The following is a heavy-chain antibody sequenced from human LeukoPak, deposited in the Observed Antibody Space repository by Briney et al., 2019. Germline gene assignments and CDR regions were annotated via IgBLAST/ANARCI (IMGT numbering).Heavy chain of an antibody. J-gene: IGHJ4*02. Sequence: PSETLSLTCTVSGFSISSTSYYWGWIRQPPGKGLEWIGSIYYSGSTYYNPSLKSRVTMSVDTSKNQFSLRLSSVTAADTAAYFCARENWRSKSIDFDSWGQGTLVTVSS. CDR2: IYYSGST. CDR1: GFSISSTSYY. V-gene: IGHV4-39*07. D-gene: IGHD6-6*01. CDR3: ARENWRSKSIDFDS.